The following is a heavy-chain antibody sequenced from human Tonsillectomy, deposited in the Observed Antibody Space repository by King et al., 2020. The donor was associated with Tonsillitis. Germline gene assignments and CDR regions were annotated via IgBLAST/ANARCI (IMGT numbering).Heavy chain of an antibody. J-gene: IGHJ5*01. CDR2: IYYSGST. CDR1: GGSISSGGYY. Sequence: QVQLQESGPGLVKPSQTLSLTCTVSGGSISSGGYYWNWIRQHPGKGLEWIGYIYYSGSTYYNPSLKSRVTISVDTSKNQFSLKLSSVTAADTAVYYCARYHDSSGYYYVSRFDSWDQGTLVTVSS. D-gene: IGHD3-22*01. CDR3: ARYHDSSGYYYVSRFDS. V-gene: IGHV4-31*03.